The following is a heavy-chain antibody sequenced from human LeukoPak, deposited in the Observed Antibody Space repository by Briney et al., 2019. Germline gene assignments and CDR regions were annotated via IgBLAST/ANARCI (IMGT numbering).Heavy chain of an antibody. V-gene: IGHV3-43D*04. D-gene: IGHD6-19*01. CDR3: ASGTGYTNGCFDY. J-gene: IGHJ4*02. CDR1: GFTFDDYV. Sequence: PGGSLRLSCVASGFTFDDYVMHWVRQAPGKGLQWVSLIDRDGGGTHYADSVKGRFTISRDNAKNSLYLQINSLRAEDTAVYYCASGTGYTNGCFDYWGQGTLVTVSS. CDR2: IDRDGGGT.